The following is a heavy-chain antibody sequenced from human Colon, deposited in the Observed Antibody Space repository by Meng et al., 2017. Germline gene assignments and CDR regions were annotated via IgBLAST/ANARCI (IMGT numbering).Heavy chain of an antibody. CDR2: ISGSGGST. CDR1: GLTFSNYA. V-gene: IGHV3-23*04. J-gene: IGHJ4*02. D-gene: IGHD3-22*01. Sequence: EVQLVESGGGLVQPGGSLRLSCATSGLTFSNYAMDWVRQAPGKGLEWVSGISGSGGSTFYAVSVKGRFTIFRDNSKNTLYLQMKSLRAEDTALYYCAQTGLLGGFWGQGALVTVSS. CDR3: AQTGLLGGF.